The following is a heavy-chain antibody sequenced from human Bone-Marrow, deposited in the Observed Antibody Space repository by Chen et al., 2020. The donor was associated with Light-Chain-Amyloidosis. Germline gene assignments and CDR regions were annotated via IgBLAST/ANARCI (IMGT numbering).Heavy chain of an antibody. J-gene: IGHJ4*02. V-gene: IGHV5-51*01. CDR2: IYPDDSDA. Sequence: EVQLEQSGPEVKKPGESLKISCKGSGYTFPNYWIGWVRQMPEKGLEWMGVIYPDDSDASYGPSGGGQVTISADKSITTAYLQWRSLKASDAAMYYCARRRDGYNFDYWGQGTLVTVSS. D-gene: IGHD5-12*01. CDR1: GYTFPNYW. CDR3: ARRRDGYNFDY.